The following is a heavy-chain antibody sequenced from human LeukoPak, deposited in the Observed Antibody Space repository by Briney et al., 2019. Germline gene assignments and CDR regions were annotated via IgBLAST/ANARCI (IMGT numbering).Heavy chain of an antibody. V-gene: IGHV4-34*01. CDR2: INHSGST. Sequence: SETLSLTCAVYGGSFSGYYWSWIRQPPGKGLEWIGEINHSGSTNYNPSLKSRVTISVDTSKNQFSLKLSSVTAAETAVYYCARGYGSVAVPYDYWGQGTLVTVSS. CDR1: GGSFSGYY. J-gene: IGHJ4*02. CDR3: ARGYGSVAVPYDY. D-gene: IGHD3-10*01.